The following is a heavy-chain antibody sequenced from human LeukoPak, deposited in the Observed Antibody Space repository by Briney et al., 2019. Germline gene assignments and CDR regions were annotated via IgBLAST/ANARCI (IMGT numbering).Heavy chain of an antibody. J-gene: IGHJ6*03. V-gene: IGHV3-23*01. D-gene: IGHD3-3*01. CDR2: ISGSGGST. CDR3: AKRNEINTIFGVVINFMDV. CDR1: GFTFSSYA. Sequence: PGGSLRLSCAASGFTFSSYAMSWVRQAPGKGLEWVSAISGSGGSTYYADPVKGRFTISRDISKNTLYLQMNSLRAEDTAIYYCAKRNEINTIFGVVINFMDVWGKGTTVTVSS.